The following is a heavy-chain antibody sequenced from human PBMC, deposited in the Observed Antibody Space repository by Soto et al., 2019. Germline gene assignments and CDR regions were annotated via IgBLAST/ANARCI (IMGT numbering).Heavy chain of an antibody. V-gene: IGHV1-2*02. D-gene: IGHD4-4*01. CDR2: INPNSGGT. CDR1: GYIFTDYY. Sequence: QMQLVQSGAEVKRPGASVKVSCKASGYIFTDYYMHWVRQAPGQGLEWMGWINPNSGGTNYAQKFQDRVTMTRDTSISTTYMEVSRLTSDDTAMYYCAREGVQGYSGNSVDYWGQGTLVTVSS. J-gene: IGHJ4*02. CDR3: AREGVQGYSGNSVDY.